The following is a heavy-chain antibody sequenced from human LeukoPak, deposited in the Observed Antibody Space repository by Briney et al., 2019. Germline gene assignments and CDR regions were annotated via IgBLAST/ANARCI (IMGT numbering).Heavy chain of an antibody. Sequence: SETLSLTCTVSGGSISSTTYYWGWIRQPPGKGLEWIGTIYYNGNTYYSPSLKSRVTISVDTSKNQSSLKLSSMTAADTAVYYCVRHGLITSGWSHWFDPWGQGTLVTVSS. V-gene: IGHV4-39*01. D-gene: IGHD2-2*01. CDR3: VRHGLITSGWSHWFDP. J-gene: IGHJ5*02. CDR1: GGSISSTTYY. CDR2: IYYNGNT.